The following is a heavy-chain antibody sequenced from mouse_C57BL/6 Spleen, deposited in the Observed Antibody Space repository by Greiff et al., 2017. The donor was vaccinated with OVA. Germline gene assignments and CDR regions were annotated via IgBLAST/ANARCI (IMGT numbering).Heavy chain of an antibody. CDR2: ISYDGSN. CDR3: ARDGSSSYAMDY. Sequence: EVKVEESGPGLVKPSQSLSLTCSVTGYSITSGYYWNWIRQFPGNKLEWMGYISYDGSNNYNPSLKNRISITRDTSKNQFFLKLNSVTTEDTATYYCARDGSSSYAMDYWGQGTSVTVSS. V-gene: IGHV3-6*01. D-gene: IGHD1-1*01. CDR1: GYSITSGYY. J-gene: IGHJ4*01.